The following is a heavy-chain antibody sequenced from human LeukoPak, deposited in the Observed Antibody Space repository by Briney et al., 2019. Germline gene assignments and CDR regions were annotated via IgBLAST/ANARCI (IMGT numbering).Heavy chain of an antibody. D-gene: IGHD3-22*01. CDR1: GGSISNYY. V-gene: IGHV4-59*08. CDR3: ARPSRTGSGWDAFDI. J-gene: IGHJ3*02. Sequence: SETLSLTCTVSGGSISNYYWSWIRQPPGKELEWIGYIYYSGSTNYNPSLTGRVTISVDTSKNQLSLNLSSVTAADTAMYYCARPSRTGSGWDAFDIWGQGTMVTVSS. CDR2: IYYSGST.